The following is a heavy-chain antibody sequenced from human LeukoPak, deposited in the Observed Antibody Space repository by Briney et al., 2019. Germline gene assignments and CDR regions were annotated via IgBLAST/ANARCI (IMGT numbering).Heavy chain of an antibody. V-gene: IGHV3-20*04. CDR2: INWNGDST. CDR3: ARDDEEGNAFDI. D-gene: IGHD6-13*01. J-gene: IGHJ3*02. CDR1: GLTFDDYG. Sequence: SGGSLRLSCAASGLTFDDYGMSWVRQAPGKGLEWVSGINWNGDSTGYADSVKGRFAISRDNAKNSLYLQMNSLRAEDTALYYCARDDEEGNAFDIWGQGTMVTVSS.